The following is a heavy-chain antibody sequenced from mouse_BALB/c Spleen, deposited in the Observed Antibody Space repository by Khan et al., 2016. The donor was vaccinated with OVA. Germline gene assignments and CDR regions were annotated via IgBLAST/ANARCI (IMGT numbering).Heavy chain of an antibody. V-gene: IGHV3-2*02. D-gene: IGHD1-1*02. CDR2: ISYSGST. CDR1: GYSITSDYA. CDR3: ARRAYYANWYFDV. J-gene: IGHJ1*01. Sequence: EVQLQESGPGLVKPSQSLSLTCTVTGYSITSDYAWNWIRQFPGNKLEWMGYISYSGSTSYNPSLKSRISITRDTSKNQFFLQLNSVTTGDTATYYSARRAYYANWYFDVWGAGTTVTVSS.